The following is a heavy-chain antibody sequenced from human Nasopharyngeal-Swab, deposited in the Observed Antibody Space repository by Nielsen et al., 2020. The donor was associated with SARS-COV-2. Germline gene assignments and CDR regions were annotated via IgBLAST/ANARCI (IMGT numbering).Heavy chain of an antibody. Sequence: GASLHLSCAASGFTFSGSAMHWVRPASGKGLEWVGRISSKANNYATAYAASVKGRFTISRDDSKYTAYLQMNSLKTEDTAVYYCTRPWAAASGHTALFLGFDPWGQGTLVTVSS. D-gene: IGHD2-2*01. CDR1: GFTFSGSA. CDR3: TRPWAAASGHTALFLGFDP. V-gene: IGHV3-73*01. CDR2: ISSKANNYAT. J-gene: IGHJ5*02.